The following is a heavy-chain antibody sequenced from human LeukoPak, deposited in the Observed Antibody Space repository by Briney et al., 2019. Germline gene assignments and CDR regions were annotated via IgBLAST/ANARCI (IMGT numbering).Heavy chain of an antibody. CDR3: ALNDRYYYDSSGYYYLYNWFDP. CDR1: GYTLTELS. V-gene: IGHV1-24*01. J-gene: IGHJ5*02. Sequence: ASVTVSCKVSGYTLTELSMHWVRQAPGKGLEWMGGFYPEDGETIYAQKFQGRVTMTEDTSTDTAYMELSSLRSEDTAVYYCALNDRYYYDSSGYYYLYNWFDPWGQGTLVTVSS. D-gene: IGHD3-22*01. CDR2: FYPEDGET.